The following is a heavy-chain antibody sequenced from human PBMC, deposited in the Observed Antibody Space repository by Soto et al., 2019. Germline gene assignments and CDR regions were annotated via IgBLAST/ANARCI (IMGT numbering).Heavy chain of an antibody. CDR1: GFSVSSNY. CDR2: IHNGGET. D-gene: IGHD2-15*01. V-gene: IGHV3-66*01. Sequence: PGGSLRLSCAASGFSVSSNYMNWVRQAPGKGLEWVSIIHNGGETYYADSVKGRVTVSRDNSKNTVFLQMNSLRVEDTAVYYCARDSWSQYWGQGTLVTVSS. CDR3: ARDSWSQY. J-gene: IGHJ1*01.